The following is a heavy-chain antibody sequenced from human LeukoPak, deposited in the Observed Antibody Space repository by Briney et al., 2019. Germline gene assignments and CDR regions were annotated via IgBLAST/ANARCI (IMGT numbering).Heavy chain of an antibody. J-gene: IGHJ4*02. Sequence: SETLSLTCTVSGGSISSGSYYWTWIRQPAGKGLEWIGRVYTSGSTSYNPSLESRVTISGDTSKNLFSLKLTSVTVADTGVYYCARRRDSGSLQHFDYWGQGTLVTVSS. V-gene: IGHV4-61*02. D-gene: IGHD1-26*01. CDR2: VYTSGST. CDR1: GGSISSGSYY. CDR3: ARRRDSGSLQHFDY.